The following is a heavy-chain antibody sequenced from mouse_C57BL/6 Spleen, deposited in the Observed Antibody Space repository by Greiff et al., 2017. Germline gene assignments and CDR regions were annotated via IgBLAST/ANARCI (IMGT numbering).Heavy chain of an antibody. CDR3: ARGGDGYYFDY. CDR2: IYPGDGDT. Sequence: QVQLQQSGPELVKPGASVKISCKASGYAFSSSWMNWVKQRPGKGLEWIGRIYPGDGDTNYNGKFKGKDTLTADKSSSTAYMQLSSLTSEDSAVYFCARGGDGYYFDYWGQGTTLTVSS. CDR1: GYAFSSSW. V-gene: IGHV1-82*01. D-gene: IGHD2-3*01. J-gene: IGHJ2*01.